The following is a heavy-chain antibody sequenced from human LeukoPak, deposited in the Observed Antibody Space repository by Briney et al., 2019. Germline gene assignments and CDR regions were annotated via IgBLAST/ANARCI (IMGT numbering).Heavy chain of an antibody. CDR1: GGSISSGGYY. J-gene: IGHJ2*01. CDR2: IYYSGST. D-gene: IGHD2-21*02. CDR3: ARAYCGGDCYSLNWYFDL. V-gene: IGHV4-31*03. Sequence: SETLSLTCTVSGGSISSGGYYWSWIRQHPGKGPEWIGYIYYSGSTYYNPSLKSRVTISVDTSKNQFSLKLSSVTAADTAVYYCARAYCGGDCYSLNWYFDLWGRGTLVTVSS.